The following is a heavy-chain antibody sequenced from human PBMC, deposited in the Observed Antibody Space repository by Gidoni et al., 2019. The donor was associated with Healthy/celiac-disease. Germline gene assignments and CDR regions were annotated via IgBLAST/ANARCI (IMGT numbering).Heavy chain of an antibody. Sequence: QVQLVQSGAEVKKPGSSVKVSCKASGGPFSSYATSWVLQAPGQGLEWMGGIIPIFGTANYAQKFQGRVTITADESTSTAYMELSSLRSEDTAVYYCASTRRPDIVVVPAAIPEYYYYGMDVWGQGTTVTVSS. CDR1: GGPFSSYA. CDR3: ASTRRPDIVVVPAAIPEYYYYGMDV. J-gene: IGHJ6*02. CDR2: IIPIFGTA. D-gene: IGHD2-2*01. V-gene: IGHV1-69*01.